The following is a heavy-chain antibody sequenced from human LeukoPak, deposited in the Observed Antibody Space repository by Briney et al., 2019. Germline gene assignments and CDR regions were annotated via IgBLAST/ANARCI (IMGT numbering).Heavy chain of an antibody. J-gene: IGHJ6*03. CDR2: INPNSGGT. CDR1: GYTFTGYY. D-gene: IGHD5-18*01. Sequence: GASVKVSCKASGYTFTGYYMHWVRQAPGQGLEWMGWINPNSGGTNYAQKFQGRVTMTRDTSISTAYMELSRLRSEDTAVYYCARTGYSYGFSHYYYMDVWGKGTTVTVSS. V-gene: IGHV1-2*02. CDR3: ARTGYSYGFSHYYYMDV.